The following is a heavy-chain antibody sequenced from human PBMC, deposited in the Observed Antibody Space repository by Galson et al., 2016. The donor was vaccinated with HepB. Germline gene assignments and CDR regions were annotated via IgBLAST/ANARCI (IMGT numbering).Heavy chain of an antibody. J-gene: IGHJ5*02. CDR2: ISYDGSNR. Sequence: SLRLSCAASETTFSSYAIHWVRQAPGKGLEWVAVISYDGSNRYYADSVKGRFTISRDNSKKTLYLQMNSLRPEDTAIYYCARDMGGGVVVIAAYFDPWGQGTLVTVSS. CDR3: ARDMGGGVVVIAAYFDP. D-gene: IGHD2-15*01. V-gene: IGHV3-30-3*01. CDR1: ETTFSSYA.